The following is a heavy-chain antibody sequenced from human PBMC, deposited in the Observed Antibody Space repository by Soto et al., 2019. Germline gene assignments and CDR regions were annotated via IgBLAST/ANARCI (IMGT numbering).Heavy chain of an antibody. Sequence: GGSLRLSCAASGFTFSNAWMNWVRQAPGKGLEWVGRIKSKTDGGTTDYAAPVKDRFTISRDDSKNTLYLQMNSLKTEDTAVYYCTTHLDYYYGSGSYYYRGGHEVGRDYWGQGTLVTVSS. CDR3: TTHLDYYYGSGSYYYRGGHEVGRDY. D-gene: IGHD3-10*01. CDR2: IKSKTDGGTT. J-gene: IGHJ4*02. V-gene: IGHV3-15*07. CDR1: GFTFSNAW.